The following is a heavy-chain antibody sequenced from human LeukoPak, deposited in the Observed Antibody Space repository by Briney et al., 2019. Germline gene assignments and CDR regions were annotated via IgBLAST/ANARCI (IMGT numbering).Heavy chain of an antibody. V-gene: IGHV4-59*01. D-gene: IGHD2-2*01. Sequence: SETLSLTCTVSGGSISSYYWSWIRQPPGKGLEWIGYIYYSGSTNYSPSLKSRVTISVDTSKNQFSLKLSSVTAADTAVYYCARGNCSSTSCPYYYYGMDVWGQGTTVTVSS. CDR3: ARGNCSSTSCPYYYYGMDV. CDR1: GGSISSYY. CDR2: IYYSGST. J-gene: IGHJ6*02.